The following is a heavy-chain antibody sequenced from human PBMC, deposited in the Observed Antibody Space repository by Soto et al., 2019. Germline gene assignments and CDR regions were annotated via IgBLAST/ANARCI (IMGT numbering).Heavy chain of an antibody. CDR1: GFSFSTYW. V-gene: IGHV3-7*01. Sequence: EVQLVESGGGLVQPGGSLRLSCAASGFSFSTYWMTWVRQAPGKGLEWVANIKPDGSQKYYVDSVKGRFTISRDIAKRSVYLQMDSLRVEDPALYFCAVRYADYWGQGALVTVSS. J-gene: IGHJ4*02. CDR3: AVRYADY. D-gene: IGHD2-2*01. CDR2: IKPDGSQK.